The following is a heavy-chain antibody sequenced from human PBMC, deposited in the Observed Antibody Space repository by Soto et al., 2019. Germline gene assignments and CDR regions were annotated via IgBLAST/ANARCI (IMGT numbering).Heavy chain of an antibody. V-gene: IGHV3-23*01. Sequence: GGSLRLSCAASGFTFSSYAMSWVRQAPGKGLEWVSAISGSGGSTYYADSVKGRFTISRDNSKNTLYLQMNSLRAEDTAVYYCAKAPGYSSGWIYYYYGMDVWGQGTTVTVSS. D-gene: IGHD6-19*01. J-gene: IGHJ6*02. CDR3: AKAPGYSSGWIYYYYGMDV. CDR2: ISGSGGST. CDR1: GFTFSSYA.